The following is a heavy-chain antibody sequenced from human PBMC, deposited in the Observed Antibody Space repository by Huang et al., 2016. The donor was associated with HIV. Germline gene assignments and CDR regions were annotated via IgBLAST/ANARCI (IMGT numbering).Heavy chain of an antibody. CDR1: GYTFSNYD. D-gene: IGHD2-15*01. J-gene: IGHJ4*02. V-gene: IGHV1-8*01. CDR2: INPTRGNP. CDR3: ATLPPVNYGRSGGRVRDY. Sequence: QVQLVQSGAEVKKPGASVKVSCKASGYTFSNYDINWVRQAPGQGLEWMGWINPTRGNPGYARKCQGRVTMTRSTSISTAYMELSRLRFEDTAVDYCATLPPVNYGRSGGRVRDYWGQGSLVTVSS.